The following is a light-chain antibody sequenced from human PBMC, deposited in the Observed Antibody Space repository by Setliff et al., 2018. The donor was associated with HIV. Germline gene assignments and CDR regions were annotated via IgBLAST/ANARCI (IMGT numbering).Light chain of an antibody. CDR2: DNN. CDR3: ATWDSTLSAGGV. V-gene: IGLV1-51*01. Sequence: QEVTISCSGSSSNIGNNYVSWYQQLPGTAPKLLIYDNNKRPSGIPDRFSGSKSGTSATLDITGLQTGDEADYYCATWDSTLSAGGVFGGGTKVT. CDR1: SSNIGNNY. J-gene: IGLJ3*02.